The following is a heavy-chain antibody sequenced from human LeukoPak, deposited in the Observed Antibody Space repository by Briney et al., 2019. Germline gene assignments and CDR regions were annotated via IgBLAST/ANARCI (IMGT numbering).Heavy chain of an antibody. J-gene: IGHJ3*02. V-gene: IGHV1-69*06. CDR1: GGTFSSYA. Sequence: RASVTVSCKASGGTFSSYAISWVRQAPGQGLEWMGGIIPIFGTANYAQKFQGRVTITADKSTSTAYMELSSLRSEDTAVYYCARARQRKYCSGGSCSLDAFDIWGQGTMVTVSS. CDR2: IIPIFGTA. D-gene: IGHD2-15*01. CDR3: ARARQRKYCSGGSCSLDAFDI.